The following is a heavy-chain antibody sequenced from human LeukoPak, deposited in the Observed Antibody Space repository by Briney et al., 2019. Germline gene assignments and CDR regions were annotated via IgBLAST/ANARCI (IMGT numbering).Heavy chain of an antibody. CDR1: GFTFSSYV. CDR3: ARQGARIDGYNSGLDH. CDR2: ILFDGSNK. Sequence: PGRPLSLSCAASGFTFSSYVMHWVRQAPGKGLEWVAVILFDGSNKYYADSVKGRFTISRDNSKNTLYLQVNSLRAEDTAVYYCARQGARIDGYNSGLDHWGQGTLVTVSS. V-gene: IGHV3-30*04. J-gene: IGHJ4*02. D-gene: IGHD5-24*01.